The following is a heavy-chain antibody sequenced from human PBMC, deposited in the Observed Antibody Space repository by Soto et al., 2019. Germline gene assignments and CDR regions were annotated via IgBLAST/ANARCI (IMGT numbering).Heavy chain of an antibody. CDR2: FDPEDGQT. D-gene: IGHD3-22*01. V-gene: IGHV1-24*01. CDR1: GYTLSELS. CDR3: TRDHYDSSGYYRFDS. J-gene: IGHJ4*02. Sequence: ASVKVSCKVSGYTLSELSMHWVRQAPGKGLEWMGRFDPEDGQTIYAQKFQGRVTMTGDTSADTAYMELSSLRSEDTAIYYCTRDHYDSSGYYRFDSWGQGTPVTVSS.